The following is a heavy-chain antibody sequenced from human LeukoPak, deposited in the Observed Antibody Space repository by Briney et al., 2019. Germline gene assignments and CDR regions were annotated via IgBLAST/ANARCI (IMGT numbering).Heavy chain of an antibody. V-gene: IGHV3-30*03. CDR1: GFTFSSYG. CDR2: ISYDGSNK. CDR3: ARDIGIADGYAFDI. Sequence: GGSLRLSCAASGFTFSSYGMHWVRQAPGKGLEWVAVISYDGSNKYYADSVKGRFTISRDNAKNSLYLQMNSLRAEDTAVYYCARDIGIADGYAFDIWGQGTMVTVSS. J-gene: IGHJ3*02. D-gene: IGHD6-13*01.